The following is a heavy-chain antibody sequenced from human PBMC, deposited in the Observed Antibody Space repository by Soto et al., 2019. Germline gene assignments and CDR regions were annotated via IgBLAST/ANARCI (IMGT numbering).Heavy chain of an antibody. CDR2: IYPGDSDT. Sequence: PGESLKISCMGSGYKVSTWHNFTSYWIARVRQMPGEGLEWMGIIYPGDSDTRYSPSFQGQVTISADKSINSVYLQWSSLKASDTATYYCARLGFNYDFLSGYYNVHHYYGIDVSGQGTTVTVSS. J-gene: IGHJ6*02. D-gene: IGHD3-3*01. V-gene: IGHV5-51*01. CDR1: GYKVSTWHNFTSYW. CDR3: ARLGFNYDFLSGYYNVHHYYGIDV.